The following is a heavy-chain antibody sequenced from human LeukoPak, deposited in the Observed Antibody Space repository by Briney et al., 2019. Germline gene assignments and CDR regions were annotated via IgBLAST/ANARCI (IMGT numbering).Heavy chain of an antibody. CDR3: ARCLLVQGYYYGMDV. D-gene: IGHD3-3*01. J-gene: IGHJ6*02. V-gene: IGHV3-48*03. CDR2: ISRSGATI. CDR1: GFTFSSYG. Sequence: GGSLRLSCAASGFTFSSYGMNWVRQAPGKGPEWISYISRSGATIYYADSVKGRFTISRDNAKNTLHLQMNSLRAEDTAVYYCARCLLVQGYYYGMDVWGQGTTVTVSS.